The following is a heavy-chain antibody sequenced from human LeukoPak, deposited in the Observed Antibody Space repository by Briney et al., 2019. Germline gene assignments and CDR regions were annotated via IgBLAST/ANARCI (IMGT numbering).Heavy chain of an antibody. Sequence: GGSLRLSCVTSGFTLSSYAMGWVRQAPGKGLEWVSGISGSAGSTYYADSVKGRFTISRDNSKNTLYLQMNSLRAEDTAVYYCSRGRYCSSPSCYIDYWGQGTLVTVSS. CDR3: SRGRYCSSPSCYIDY. D-gene: IGHD2-2*02. J-gene: IGHJ4*02. V-gene: IGHV3-23*01. CDR2: ISGSAGST. CDR1: GFTLSSYA.